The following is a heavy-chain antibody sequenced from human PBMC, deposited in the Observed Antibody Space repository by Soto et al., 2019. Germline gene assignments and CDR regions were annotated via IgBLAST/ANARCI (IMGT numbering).Heavy chain of an antibody. CDR3: ARVYGYYYYYGMDV. V-gene: IGHV3-21*01. D-gene: IGHD2-8*01. J-gene: IGHJ6*02. CDR1: GFTFSSYS. CDR2: ISSSSSSYI. Sequence: EVQLVESGGGLVKPGGSLRLSCAASGFTFSSYSMNWVRQAPGKGLEWVSSISSSSSSYIYYADSVKGRFTISRDNAKNSLYLQMNSLRAEDTAVYYCARVYGYYYYYGMDVWGQGTTVTVSS.